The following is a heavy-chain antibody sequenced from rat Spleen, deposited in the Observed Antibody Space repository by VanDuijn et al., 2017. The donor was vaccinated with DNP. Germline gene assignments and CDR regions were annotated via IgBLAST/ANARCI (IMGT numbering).Heavy chain of an antibody. CDR3: ARHRAYLRGFDY. V-gene: IGHV5S13*01. J-gene: IGHJ2*01. Sequence: EVQLVESGGGLVQPGRSLKLSCAASGFTFSDYNMAWVRQAPKRGLEWVASISASGGSTYYGDSVKGRFTISRDNAKNIQYLQMDSLRSEDTASHYCARHRAYLRGFDYWGQGVMVTVSS. CDR1: GFTFSDYN. D-gene: IGHD2-5*01. CDR2: ISASGGST.